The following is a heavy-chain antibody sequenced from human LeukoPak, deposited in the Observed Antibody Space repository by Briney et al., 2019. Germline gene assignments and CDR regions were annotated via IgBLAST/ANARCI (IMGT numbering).Heavy chain of an antibody. CDR2: SAPDGSEP. CDR1: GFTFRRW. CDR3: SSAGAPAGPRWYLAL. J-gene: IGHJ2*01. D-gene: IGHD6-13*01. Sequence: PGGSLRLSCAAPGFTFRRWINWVRQAPGKGLEWVANSAPDGSEPNYADSVKGRFTISGDSAKNSLYLQIRSLRVEDTAVYYCSSAGAPAGPRWYLALWGRGTLVTVSS. V-gene: IGHV3-7*01.